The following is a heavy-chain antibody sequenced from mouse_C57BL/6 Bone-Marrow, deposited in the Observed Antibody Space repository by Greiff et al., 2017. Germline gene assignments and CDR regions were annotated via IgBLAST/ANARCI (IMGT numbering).Heavy chain of an antibody. Sequence: QVQLQQSGAELVKPGASVKMSCKASGYTFTSYWITWVKQRPGQGLEWIGDIYPGSGSTNYNEKFKSKDTLTVDKSSSTAYMQLSSLTSEDSEGYYCARGDDYDREDYIDYWGQGTTLTVSS. CDR1: GYTFTSYW. CDR2: IYPGSGST. D-gene: IGHD2-4*01. J-gene: IGHJ2*01. V-gene: IGHV1-55*01. CDR3: ARGDDYDREDYIDY.